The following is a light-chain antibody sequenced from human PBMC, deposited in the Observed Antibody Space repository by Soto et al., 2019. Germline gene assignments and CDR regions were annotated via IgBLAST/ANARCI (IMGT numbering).Light chain of an antibody. CDR2: DVT. Sequence: QSVLTQPASVSGSPGQSITISCTGTSSDFGAYDYVSWYQQYPGKAPKLMIYDVTDRPSGVSDRFFGSKSGNTASLTISGLQAEDKADYYCSSYTSGSTPYVFGTGTKVTVL. V-gene: IGLV2-14*03. J-gene: IGLJ1*01. CDR3: SSYTSGSTPYV. CDR1: SSDFGAYDY.